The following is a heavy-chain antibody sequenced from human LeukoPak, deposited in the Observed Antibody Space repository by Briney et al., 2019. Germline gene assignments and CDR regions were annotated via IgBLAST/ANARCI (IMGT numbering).Heavy chain of an antibody. CDR3: AREYGDQGTRNFDY. CDR2: IYPNGAI. V-gene: IGHV4-4*07. J-gene: IGHJ4*02. Sequence: SETLSLTCTVSGASISTYFWTWIRQPAGKGLEWIGRIYPNGAINYNPSLKSRVTMSVDTSKNQFSLKLISVTAADTAVYYCAREYGDQGTRNFDYWGQGGLVTVSS. CDR1: GASISTYF. D-gene: IGHD4-17*01.